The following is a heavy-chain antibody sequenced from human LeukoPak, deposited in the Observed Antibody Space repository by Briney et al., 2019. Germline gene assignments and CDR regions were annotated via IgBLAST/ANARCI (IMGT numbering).Heavy chain of an antibody. J-gene: IGHJ4*02. CDR3: ARSWRPDPFDY. Sequence: ASVKVSCKAAGYSFTGYYMHWVRQAPGQGLEWMGWINPNSGGTNYIQKFQGRVTMTRDTSISTAYMELSRLRSDDTAVYYCARSWRPDPFDYWGQGTLVTVSS. V-gene: IGHV1-2*02. CDR1: GYSFTGYY. CDR2: INPNSGGT. D-gene: IGHD3-3*01.